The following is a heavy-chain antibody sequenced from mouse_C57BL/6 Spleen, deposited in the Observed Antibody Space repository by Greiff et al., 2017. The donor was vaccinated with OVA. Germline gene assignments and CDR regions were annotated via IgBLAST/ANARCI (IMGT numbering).Heavy chain of an antibody. Sequence: VQLQQSGAELARPGASVKLSCKASGYTFTSYGISWVKQRTGQGLEWIGEIYPRSGNTYYNEKFKGKATLTADKSSSTAYMELRSLTSEDSAVYFCARRGAYYGSSYGDAMDYWGQGTSVTVSS. V-gene: IGHV1-81*01. D-gene: IGHD1-1*01. J-gene: IGHJ4*01. CDR2: IYPRSGNT. CDR3: ARRGAYYGSSYGDAMDY. CDR1: GYTFTSYG.